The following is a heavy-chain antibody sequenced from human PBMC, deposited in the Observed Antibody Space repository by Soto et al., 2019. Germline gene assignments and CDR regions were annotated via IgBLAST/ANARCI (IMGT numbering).Heavy chain of an antibody. CDR3: ARALGGYCSSTSCYGGGWFDP. CDR1: GYTFTSYY. Sequence: QVQLVQSGAEVKKPGASVKVSCKASGYTFTSYYMHWVRQAPGQGLEWMGIINPSGGSTSYAQKFQGRGTMTRDTSTSTVYMELSSLRSEDTAVYYCARALGGYCSSTSCYGGGWFDPWGQGTLVTVSS. V-gene: IGHV1-46*01. J-gene: IGHJ5*02. D-gene: IGHD2-2*01. CDR2: INPSGGST.